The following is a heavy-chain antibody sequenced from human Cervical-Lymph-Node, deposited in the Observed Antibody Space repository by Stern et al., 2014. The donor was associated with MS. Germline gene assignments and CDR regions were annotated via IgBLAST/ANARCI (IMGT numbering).Heavy chain of an antibody. CDR3: ATAATISFGLGY. V-gene: IGHV1-3*01. CDR1: GYSFRKYA. Sequence: QMQLVQSGAEVKKPGASVKTSCKTSGYSFRKYAMHWVRQAPGQRLEWMGWINPGNGNTKYSQIFQGRVTFTRDTSASTAYMELNSLTSEDTAVYYCATAATISFGLGYWGQGTPVTVSS. D-gene: IGHD1-26*01. J-gene: IGHJ4*02. CDR2: INPGNGNT.